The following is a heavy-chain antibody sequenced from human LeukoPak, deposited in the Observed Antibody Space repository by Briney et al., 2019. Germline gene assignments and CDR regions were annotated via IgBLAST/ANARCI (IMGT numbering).Heavy chain of an antibody. J-gene: IGHJ4*02. Sequence: GGSLRLSCAASGFTFSSYRMNWVRQAPGKGLEWVSSISSSSSYIYYADSVKGRFTISRDNAKNSLYLQMNSLRAEDTAVYYCARDDTVTSHFDYWGQGTLVTVSS. D-gene: IGHD4-11*01. CDR3: ARDDTVTSHFDY. CDR2: ISSSSSYI. CDR1: GFTFSSYR. V-gene: IGHV3-21*01.